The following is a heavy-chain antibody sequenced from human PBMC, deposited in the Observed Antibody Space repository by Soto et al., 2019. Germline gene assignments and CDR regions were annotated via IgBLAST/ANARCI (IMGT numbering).Heavy chain of an antibody. CDR3: AGDLAEGDH. CDR2: INPASGST. Sequence: QVQLVQSGAEVKKPGASVKLSCRTSGYTFTHYYIHWVRQAPGQGLEWLGIINPASGSTNYAQDFQGRVALTMNTSTPTVYMDLSGLRAEDTAIFYCAGDLAEGDHGGQRTLVTISS. D-gene: IGHD3-3*02. J-gene: IGHJ4*02. V-gene: IGHV1-46*01. CDR1: GYTFTHYY.